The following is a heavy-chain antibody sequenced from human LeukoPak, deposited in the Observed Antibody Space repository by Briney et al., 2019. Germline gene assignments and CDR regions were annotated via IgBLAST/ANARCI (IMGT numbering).Heavy chain of an antibody. Sequence: ASVKVSCKVSGYTLTELSMHWVRQAPGKGLEWMGGFDPEDGETIYAQKFQGRVTMTRDTSTSTVYMELSSLRSEDTAVYYCARGRTGTTSFDYWGQGTLVTVSS. J-gene: IGHJ4*02. V-gene: IGHV1-24*01. CDR2: FDPEDGET. CDR1: GYTLTELS. CDR3: ARGRTGTTSFDY. D-gene: IGHD4-11*01.